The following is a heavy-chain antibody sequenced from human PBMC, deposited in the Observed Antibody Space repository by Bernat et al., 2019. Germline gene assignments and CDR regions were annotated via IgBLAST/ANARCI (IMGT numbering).Heavy chain of an antibody. Sequence: QVQLVQSGAEVKKPGSSVKVSCKASGGTFSSYAISWVRQAPGQGLEWMGGIIPIYGTANYAQKCQGRVTITAHESTSTAYMELSSLRSEATDVYYCARVRRCCSGGSCYSSPDYYGMDVWGQGNTVTVSS. CDR3: ARVRRCCSGGSCYSSPDYYGMDV. J-gene: IGHJ6*02. V-gene: IGHV1-69*01. CDR2: IIPIYGTA. CDR1: GGTFSSYA. D-gene: IGHD2-15*01.